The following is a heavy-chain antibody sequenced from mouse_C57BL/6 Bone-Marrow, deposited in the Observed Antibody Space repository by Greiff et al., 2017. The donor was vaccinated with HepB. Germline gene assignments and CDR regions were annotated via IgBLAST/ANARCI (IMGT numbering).Heavy chain of an antibody. J-gene: IGHJ2*01. D-gene: IGHD3-1*01. V-gene: IGHV1-54*01. CDR3: ASLGFFDY. CDR2: INPGSGGT. CDR1: GYAFTNYL. Sequence: VQVVESGAELVRPGTSVKVSCKASGYAFTNYLIGWVKQRPGQGLEWIGVINPGSGGTNYNEKFKGKATLTADKSSSTAYMQLSSLTSEDSAVYFCASLGFFDYWGQGTTLTVSS.